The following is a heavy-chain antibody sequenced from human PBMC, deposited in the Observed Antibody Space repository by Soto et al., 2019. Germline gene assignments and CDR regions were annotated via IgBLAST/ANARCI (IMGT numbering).Heavy chain of an antibody. CDR2: INPSGGST. CDR3: ARARRVWFGELLKPNWFDP. CDR1: GYTFTSYY. V-gene: IGHV1-46*01. D-gene: IGHD3-10*01. Sequence: ASVKVSCKASGYTFTSYYMHWVRQAPGQGLEWMGIINPSGGSTSYAQKFQGRVTMTRDTSTSTVYMELSSLRSEDTAVYYCARARRVWFGELLKPNWFDPWGQGTLVTVSS. J-gene: IGHJ5*02.